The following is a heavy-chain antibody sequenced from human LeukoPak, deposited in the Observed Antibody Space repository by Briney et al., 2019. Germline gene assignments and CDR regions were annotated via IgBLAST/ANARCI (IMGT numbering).Heavy chain of an antibody. V-gene: IGHV4-39*07. CDR3: ARGRWFRAF. D-gene: IGHD3-10*01. CDR1: GDSISSSSYY. CDR2: IYYSGTT. Sequence: SETLSLTCTVSGDSISSSSYYWGWIRQPPGKGLEWIGSIYYSGTTYYNPSLKSRVTISVDTSKNQFSLKMNSVTAADTAVYYCARGRWFRAFWSRGTPVTVSS. J-gene: IGHJ4*02.